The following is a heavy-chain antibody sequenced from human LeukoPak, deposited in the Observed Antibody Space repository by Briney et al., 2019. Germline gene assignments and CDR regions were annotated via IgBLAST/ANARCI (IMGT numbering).Heavy chain of an antibody. CDR1: GFTFSSYW. J-gene: IGHJ4*02. V-gene: IGHV3-48*04. CDR2: ISSSGSTI. CDR3: AREWFGEFYDY. Sequence: GPLRLSCAASGFTFSSYWMSWVRQAPGKGLEWVSYISSSGSTIYYADSVKGRFTISRDNAKNSLYLQMNSLRAEDTAVYYCAREWFGEFYDYWGQGTLVTVSS. D-gene: IGHD3-10*01.